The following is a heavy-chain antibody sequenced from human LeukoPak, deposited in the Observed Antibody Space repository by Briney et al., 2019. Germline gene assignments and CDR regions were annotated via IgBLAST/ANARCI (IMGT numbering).Heavy chain of an antibody. CDR2: IYYSGST. J-gene: IGHJ3*02. CDR1: GGSISSYY. D-gene: IGHD6-19*01. CDR3: ARERIAVAGTAFDI. V-gene: IGHV4-59*01. Sequence: SETLSLSCTVSGGSISSYYWSWIGQPPGKGLERIRYIYYSGSTNYNPSLKSRVTISVDTSKNQFSLKLSSVTAADTAVYYCARERIAVAGTAFDIWGQGTMVTVSS.